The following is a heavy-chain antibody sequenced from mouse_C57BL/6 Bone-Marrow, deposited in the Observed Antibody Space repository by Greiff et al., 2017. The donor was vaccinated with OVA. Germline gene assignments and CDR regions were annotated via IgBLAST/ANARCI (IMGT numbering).Heavy chain of an antibody. CDR3: ARWGRYDYFDY. Sequence: QVQLKQPGAELVKPGASVKLSCKASGYTFTSYWMHWVKQRPGRGLEWIGRIDPNSGGTKYNEKFKSKATLTVDKPSSTAYMQLSSLTSEDSAVYYCARWGRYDYFDYWGQGTTLTVSS. CDR1: GYTFTSYW. V-gene: IGHV1-72*01. CDR2: IDPNSGGT. J-gene: IGHJ2*01.